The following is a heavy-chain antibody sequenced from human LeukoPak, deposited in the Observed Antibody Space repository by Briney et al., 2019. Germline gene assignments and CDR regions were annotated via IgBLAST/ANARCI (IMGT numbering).Heavy chain of an antibody. CDR1: GYTFTSYG. CDR2: ISAYNGNT. J-gene: IGHJ5*02. Sequence: ASVKVSCKAFGYTFTSYGISWVRQAPGQGLEWMGWISAYNGNTNYAQKLQGRVTMTTDTSTSTAYMELRSLRSDDTAVYYCARDHGVRGGWFGELFLARRPTNWFDPWGQGTLVTVSS. V-gene: IGHV1-18*01. D-gene: IGHD3-10*01. CDR3: ARDHGVRGGWFGELFLARRPTNWFDP.